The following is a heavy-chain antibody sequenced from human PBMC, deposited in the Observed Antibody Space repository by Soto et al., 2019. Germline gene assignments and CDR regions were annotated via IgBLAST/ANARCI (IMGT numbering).Heavy chain of an antibody. V-gene: IGHV4-31*03. CDR2: IYYSGST. CDR3: ARDLRLVDYYGMDV. CDR1: GGSISSGGYY. J-gene: IGHJ6*02. D-gene: IGHD6-6*01. Sequence: QVQLQESGPGLVKPSQTLSLTCTVSGGSISSGGYYWSWIRQHPGKGLEWIGYIYYSGSTYYNPSLKSRVTTAVDTSKNQCSLKMSSVTAADTAVYYCARDLRLVDYYGMDVWGQGTTVTVSS.